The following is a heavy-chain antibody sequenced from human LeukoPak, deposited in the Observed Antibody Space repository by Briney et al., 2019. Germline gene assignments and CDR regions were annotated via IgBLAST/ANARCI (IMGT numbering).Heavy chain of an antibody. CDR2: INHSGST. CDR1: GGAFSGYY. J-gene: IGHJ6*03. V-gene: IGHV4-34*01. Sequence: SESPSLTCAVYGGAFSGYYWSWIRQPPREGLEWIGEINHSGSTNYNPSLKSRVTISVDTSKNQFSLKLSSVTAADTAVYYCARHRVPAHMDVWGKGTTVTISS. CDR3: ARHRVPAHMDV. D-gene: IGHD2-2*01.